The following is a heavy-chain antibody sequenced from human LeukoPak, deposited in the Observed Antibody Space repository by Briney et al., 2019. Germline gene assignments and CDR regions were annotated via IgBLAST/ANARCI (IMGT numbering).Heavy chain of an antibody. J-gene: IGHJ4*02. CDR1: GFSFSTFW. D-gene: IGHD3-22*01. V-gene: IGHV3-74*01. CDR2: ISPDGSST. CDR3: ARFSSSYYDSSGADY. Sequence: GGSVRLSCAASGFSFSTFWMHWVRQAPGKGLVWVSRISPDGSSTNYADSVKGRFTISRDNAKNSLYLQMNSLRAEDTAVYYCARFSSSYYDSSGADYWGQGTLVTV.